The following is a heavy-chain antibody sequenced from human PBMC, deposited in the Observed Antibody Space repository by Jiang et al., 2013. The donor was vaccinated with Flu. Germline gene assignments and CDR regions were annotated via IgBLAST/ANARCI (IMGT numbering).Heavy chain of an antibody. CDR1: GFPLSTSGMC. V-gene: IGHV2-70*01. D-gene: IGHD6-13*01. J-gene: IGHJ6*02. CDR2: IDWDDDK. CDR3: ARTPLSFTGYSSSWYPRRVYGMDV. Sequence: VKPTQTLTLTCTFSGFPLSTSGMCVSWIRQPPGKALEWLALIDWDDDKYYSTSLKTRLTISKDTSKNQVVLTMTNMDPVDTATYYCARTPLSFTGYSSSWYPRRVYGMDVWGQGTTVTVSS.